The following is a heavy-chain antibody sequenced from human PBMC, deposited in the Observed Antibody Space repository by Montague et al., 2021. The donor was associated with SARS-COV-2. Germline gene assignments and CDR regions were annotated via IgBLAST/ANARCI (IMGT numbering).Heavy chain of an antibody. D-gene: IGHD3-16*01. CDR3: ASAYHDYGLDN. CDR2: IWYDGSKR. Sequence: SLRLSCAASGITFNRHGMHWVRQAPGKGLEWVAVIWYDGSKRFYSDSVRGRFTISRDNSKNTVYLQMNSLSVEDTAVYYCASAYHDYGLDNWAQGTLVTVSS. J-gene: IGHJ4*02. CDR1: GITFNRHG. V-gene: IGHV3-33*01.